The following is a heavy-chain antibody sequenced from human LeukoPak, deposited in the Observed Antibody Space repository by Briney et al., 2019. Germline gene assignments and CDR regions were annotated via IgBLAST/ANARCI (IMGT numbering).Heavy chain of an antibody. CDR2: ISAYNGNT. J-gene: IGHJ4*02. CDR1: GGTFSSYA. D-gene: IGHD2-15*01. Sequence: ASVKVSCKASGGTFSSYAISWVRQAPGQGLEWMGWISAYNGNTNYAQKLQGRVTMTTDTSTSTAYMELRSLRSDDTAVYYCATHLGGYCSGGSCYYFDYWGQGTLVTVSS. V-gene: IGHV1-18*01. CDR3: ATHLGGYCSGGSCYYFDY.